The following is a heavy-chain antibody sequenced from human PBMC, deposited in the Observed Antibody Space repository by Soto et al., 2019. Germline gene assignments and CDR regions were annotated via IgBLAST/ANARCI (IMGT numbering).Heavy chain of an antibody. D-gene: IGHD5-12*01. CDR2: IYYSGST. V-gene: IGHV4-31*03. J-gene: IGHJ3*02. CDR1: GGSVSSGAYY. Sequence: LSLTCTVSGGSVSSGAYYWTWIRQRPGKGLEWIGYIYYSGSTYYSPSLKSRLSISLDTSKNQFSLRLSSVTAADTAMYYCARTRLRAVYAFDIWGQGTMVTVSS. CDR3: ARTRLRAVYAFDI.